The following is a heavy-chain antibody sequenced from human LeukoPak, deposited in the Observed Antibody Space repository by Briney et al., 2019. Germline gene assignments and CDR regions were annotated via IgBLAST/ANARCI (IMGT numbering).Heavy chain of an antibody. CDR1: GYSISSGYY. Sequence: SETLSLTCTVSGYSISSGYYWGWIRQPPGKGLEWIGSIYHSGSTYYNPSLKSRVTISVDTSNNQFSLRLSSVTAADTAVYYCARIVCGSYYVYYYMDVWGKGTTVTVSS. CDR3: ARIVCGSYYVYYYMDV. D-gene: IGHD1-26*01. CDR2: IYHSGST. J-gene: IGHJ6*03. V-gene: IGHV4-38-2*02.